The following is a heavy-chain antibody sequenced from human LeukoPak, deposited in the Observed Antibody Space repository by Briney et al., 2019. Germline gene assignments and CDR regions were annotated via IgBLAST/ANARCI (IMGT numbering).Heavy chain of an antibody. V-gene: IGHV3-21*01. CDR2: ISSSSSYI. Sequence: KTGGSLRLSCAASGVTFSSYAMSWVRQAPGKGLEWVSAISSSSSYIYYADSVKGRFTISRDNAKNSLYLQMNSLRAEDTAVYYCAREGGFGSSWYTYYYYYGMDVWGQGTTVTVSS. CDR3: AREGGFGSSWYTYYYYYGMDV. D-gene: IGHD6-13*01. CDR1: GVTFSSYA. J-gene: IGHJ6*02.